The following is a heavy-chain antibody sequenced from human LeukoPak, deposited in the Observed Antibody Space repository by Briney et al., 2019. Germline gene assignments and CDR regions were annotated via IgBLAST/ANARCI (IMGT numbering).Heavy chain of an antibody. J-gene: IGHJ4*02. CDR3: AKDQWNGSGSYCFDY. D-gene: IGHD3-10*01. CDR2: ISGSGGST. CDR1: GFTFSSYA. V-gene: IGHV3-23*01. Sequence: GGSLRLSCAASGFTFSSYAMSWVRQAPGKGLEWVSAISGSGGSTYYADSVKGRFTISRDNSKNTLHLQMNSPRAEDTAVYYCAKDQWNGSGSYCFDYWGQGTLVTVSS.